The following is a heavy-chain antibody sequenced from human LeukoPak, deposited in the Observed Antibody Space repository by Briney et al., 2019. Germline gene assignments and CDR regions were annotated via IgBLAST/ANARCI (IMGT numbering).Heavy chain of an antibody. CDR2: INPNSGGT. CDR3: ARDRYDSSGYYSDPYFDY. V-gene: IGHV1-2*02. Sequence: GASVKVSCKASGYTFTGYYMHWVRQAPGQGLEWMGWINPNSGGTNYAQKFQGRVTMTRDTSISTAYMELSRLRSDDTAVYYCARDRYDSSGYYSDPYFDYWGQGTLVTVSS. D-gene: IGHD3-22*01. J-gene: IGHJ4*02. CDR1: GYTFTGYY.